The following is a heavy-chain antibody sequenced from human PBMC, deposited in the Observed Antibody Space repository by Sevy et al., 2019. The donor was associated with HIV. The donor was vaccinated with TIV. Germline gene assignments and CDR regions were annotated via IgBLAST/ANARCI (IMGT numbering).Heavy chain of an antibody. V-gene: IGHV4-34*01. CDR1: GGSFSGYY. Sequence: SETLSLTCAVYGGSFSGYYWSWIRQPPGKGLEWIGEINHSGSTNYNPSLKSRVTISVDTSKNQFSLKLRSVTAADTAVDYCARGPGRGIVGANDAFDIWGQGTMVTVSS. CDR2: INHSGST. D-gene: IGHD1-26*01. J-gene: IGHJ3*02. CDR3: ARGPGRGIVGANDAFDI.